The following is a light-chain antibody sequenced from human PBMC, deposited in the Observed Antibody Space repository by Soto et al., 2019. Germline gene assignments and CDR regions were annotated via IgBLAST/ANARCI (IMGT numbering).Light chain of an antibody. V-gene: IGKV1-9*01. CDR2: AAS. CDR1: QGINIF. Sequence: DIQLTQSPSFLSASVGDRVTITCRASQGINIFLAWFQQKPGKAPNLLISAASTLQSGVPSRFSGSGSETEFTLTITSLQPEDSATYYCQQYNNWPRTFGQGTKVEIK. CDR3: QQYNNWPRT. J-gene: IGKJ1*01.